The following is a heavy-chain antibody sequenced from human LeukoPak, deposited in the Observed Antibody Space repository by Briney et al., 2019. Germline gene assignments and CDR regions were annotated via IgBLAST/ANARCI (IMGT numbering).Heavy chain of an antibody. V-gene: IGHV3-15*01. CDR1: GFTFSNAW. Sequence: GSLRLSCAASGFTFSNAWMSWVRQAPGKGLEWVGRIKSKTDGGTTDYAAPVKGRFTISRDDSKNTLYLQMNSLRAEDTAVYYCAKDRQWLWRGYFDYWGQGTLVTVSS. J-gene: IGHJ4*02. CDR3: AKDRQWLWRGYFDY. CDR2: IKSKTDGGTT. D-gene: IGHD3-22*01.